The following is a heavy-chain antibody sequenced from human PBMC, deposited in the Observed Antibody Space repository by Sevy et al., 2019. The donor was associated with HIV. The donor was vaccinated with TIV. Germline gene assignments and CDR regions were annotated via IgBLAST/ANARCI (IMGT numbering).Heavy chain of an antibody. CDR3: ARGSGSTLYFDY. J-gene: IGHJ4*02. D-gene: IGHD3-22*01. CDR1: GFTFSDYY. Sequence: GGSLRLSCAASGFTFSDYYMSWIRQAPGKGLEWVSYISRSGNTTYYADSAKGRFTICRDKAKNLLHLQLNSLRAEDTAVYYCARGSGSTLYFDYWGQGTLVTVSS. CDR2: ISRSGNTT. V-gene: IGHV3-11*01.